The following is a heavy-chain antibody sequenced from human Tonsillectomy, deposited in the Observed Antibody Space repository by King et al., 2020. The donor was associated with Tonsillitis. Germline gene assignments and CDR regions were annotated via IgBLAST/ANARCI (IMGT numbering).Heavy chain of an antibody. Sequence: LVESGGGLVKPGGSLRLSCAASGFTFSSYNMNWVRQAPGKGLEWVSSISSSSSYIFYADSLKGRFTISRDNAKNSLYLQMNSLRAEDTAVYYCARQANSFHDYWGQGTLVTVSS. J-gene: IGHJ4*02. CDR1: GFTFSSYN. CDR2: ISSSSSYI. CDR3: ARQANSFHDY. D-gene: IGHD2-21*01. V-gene: IGHV3-21*02.